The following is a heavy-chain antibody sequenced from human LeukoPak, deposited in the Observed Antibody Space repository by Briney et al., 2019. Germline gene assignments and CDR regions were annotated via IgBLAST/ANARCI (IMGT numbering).Heavy chain of an antibody. J-gene: IGHJ1*01. V-gene: IGHV4-34*01. CDR2: INHSGST. CDR1: GGSFSGYY. CDR3: ARRSSMVRGPKYFQH. D-gene: IGHD3-10*01. Sequence: SETLSLTCAVYGGSFSGYYWSWIRQPPGKGLEWIGEINHSGSTNYNPSLKSRVTISVDTSKNQFSLKLSSVTAADTAVYYCARRSSMVRGPKYFQHWGQGTLVTVSS.